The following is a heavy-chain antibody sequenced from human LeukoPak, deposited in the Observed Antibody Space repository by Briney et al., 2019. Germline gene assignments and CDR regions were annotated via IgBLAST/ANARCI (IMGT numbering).Heavy chain of an antibody. J-gene: IGHJ4*02. D-gene: IGHD4-11*01. V-gene: IGHV4-39*01. CDR3: ARHVEMTTVYFDH. CDR1: GGSITSSGYY. Sequence: SETLSLTCTVSGGSITSSGYYWGWIRQPPGKGLEWIGTVYFSGNTYYNPSLKSRVTISVDTSKNQFFLKLGSVTAADTAVYYCARHVEMTTVYFDHWGQGTLVTVSS. CDR2: VYFSGNT.